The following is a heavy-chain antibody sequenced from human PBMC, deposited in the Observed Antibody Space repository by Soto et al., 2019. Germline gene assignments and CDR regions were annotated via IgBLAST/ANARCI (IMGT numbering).Heavy chain of an antibody. CDR1: GGTFSSYA. CDR3: ASYRRLELRSRWSGWFHP. D-gene: IGHD1-7*01. J-gene: IGHJ5*02. V-gene: IGHV1-69*06. Sequence: QVQLVQSGAEVKKPGSSVKVSCKASGGTFSSYAISWVRQAPGQGLEWMGGVIPIFGTANYAQKFQGRVTITADKSTSTAYMELSSLRSEDTAVYYCASYRRLELRSRWSGWFHPWGQGTLVTVSS. CDR2: VIPIFGTA.